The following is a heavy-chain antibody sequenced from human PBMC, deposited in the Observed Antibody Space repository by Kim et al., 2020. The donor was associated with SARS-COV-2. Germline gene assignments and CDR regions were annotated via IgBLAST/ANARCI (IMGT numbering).Heavy chain of an antibody. Sequence: GGSLRLSCAASGFTFSNYAIYWVRQAPGKGLEWVAVTSSGGTNRNYVDSVKGRFTISRDNSKNTLYLEMNSLRPEDTAVYLCARDRGSAAGSFDYWGQGTLVTVSS. D-gene: IGHD6-13*01. CDR1: GFTFSNYA. CDR3: ARDRGSAAGSFDY. V-gene: IGHV3-30-3*01. J-gene: IGHJ4*02. CDR2: TSSGGTNR.